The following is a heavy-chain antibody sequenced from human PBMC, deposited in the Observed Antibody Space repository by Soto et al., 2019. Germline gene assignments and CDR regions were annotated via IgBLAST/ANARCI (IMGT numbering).Heavy chain of an antibody. CDR3: ARDIAARQNWFDP. Sequence: SQTLSLTCAISGDSVSSNGAAWNWIRQSPSRGLEWLGRTYYRSRWYSDYAPSVKSRITVNPDTSKNQFSLQLNSVTPEDTAVYYCARDIAARQNWFDPWGQGTLVTAPQ. CDR1: GDSVSSNGAA. V-gene: IGHV6-1*01. CDR2: TYYRSRWYS. J-gene: IGHJ5*02. D-gene: IGHD6-6*01.